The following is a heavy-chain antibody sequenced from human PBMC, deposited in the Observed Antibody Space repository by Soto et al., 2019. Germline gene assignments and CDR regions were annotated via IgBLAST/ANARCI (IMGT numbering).Heavy chain of an antibody. V-gene: IGHV1-46*01. J-gene: IGHJ3*02. CDR3: ARGGKIAVDGKLSAFDI. D-gene: IGHD6-19*01. CDR2: FNPSGGGT. Sequence: ASVKVSCKASGDTYTSYYIHWVRQAPGQGLGWMGTFNPSGGGTFYAQKFQGRVTMTGDTSTSTVYMELSSLRSEDTAVYYCARGGKIAVDGKLSAFDIWGQGTMVTVS. CDR1: GDTYTSYY.